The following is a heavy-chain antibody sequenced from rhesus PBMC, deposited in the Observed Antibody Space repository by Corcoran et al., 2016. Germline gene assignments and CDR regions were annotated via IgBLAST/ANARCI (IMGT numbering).Heavy chain of an antibody. CDR2: LSDMGAT. V-gene: IGHV4-76*01. J-gene: IGHJ4*01. Sequence: QVQLQESGPGLVKPSETLSLTCSVSGGSVSGGYNWKWIRQPPGKGLGGIGYLSDMGATYYNASLKHRVTISKDTSKNQFSLKLSAVTAADTAVYYCGRSGAATGAYWGQGVLVTVSS. CDR1: GGSVSGGYN. D-gene: IGHD6-31*01. CDR3: GRSGAATGAY.